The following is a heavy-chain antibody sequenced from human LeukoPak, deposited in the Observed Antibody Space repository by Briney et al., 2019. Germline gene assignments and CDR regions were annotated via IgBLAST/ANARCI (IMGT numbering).Heavy chain of an antibody. CDR1: GFTFSSYA. CDR3: AKAQWELHYPGAFDI. V-gene: IGHV3-23*01. J-gene: IGHJ3*02. D-gene: IGHD1-26*01. Sequence: GGSLRLSCAASGFTFSSYAMSWVRQAPGKGLEWVSAISGSGGSTYYADSVKGQFTISRDNSKNTLYLQMNSLRAEDTAVYYCAKAQWELHYPGAFDIWGQGTMVTVSS. CDR2: ISGSGGST.